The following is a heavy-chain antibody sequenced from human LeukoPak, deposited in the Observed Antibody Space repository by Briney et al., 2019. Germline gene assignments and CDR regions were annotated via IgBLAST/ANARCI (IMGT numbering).Heavy chain of an antibody. V-gene: IGHV4-39*01. Sequence: SETLSLTCTVSGGSISSSGYYWGCIRQPPGKGLEWIVSIYYSGSTYYNPSLKRRDTTSVDTSKTQFSLKLSSMTAADTALYYGAGHVAAAIDYWGQGTLVTVSS. CDR3: AGHVAAAIDY. CDR1: GGSISSSGYY. J-gene: IGHJ4*02. CDR2: IYYSGST. D-gene: IGHD6-13*01.